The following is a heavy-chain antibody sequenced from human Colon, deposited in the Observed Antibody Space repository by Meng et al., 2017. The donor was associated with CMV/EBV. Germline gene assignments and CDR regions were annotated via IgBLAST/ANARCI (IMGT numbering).Heavy chain of an antibody. CDR1: GFTFSSYG. V-gene: IGHV3-21*04. CDR3: VRTPAATTGWFDP. Sequence: GESLKISCAASGFTFSSYGMNWVRQAPGRGLEWVASIVTTGSAVYYADSVKGRFTISRDNARNSLYLQMNTLRADDTAVYYCVRTPAATTGWFDPWGQGTLVTVSS. J-gene: IGHJ5*02. D-gene: IGHD1-26*01. CDR2: IVTTGSAV.